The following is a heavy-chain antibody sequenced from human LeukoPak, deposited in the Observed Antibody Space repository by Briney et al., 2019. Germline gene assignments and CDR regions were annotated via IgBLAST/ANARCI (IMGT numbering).Heavy chain of an antibody. CDR3: ASTIAAAGTTLRFDP. Sequence: SVKVSCKASGGTFSSYAISWVRQAPGQGLEWMGRIIPIFGTANYAQKFQGRVAITTDESTSTAYMELSSLRSEDTAVYYCASTIAAAGTTLRFDPWGQGTLVTVSS. CDR2: IIPIFGTA. V-gene: IGHV1-69*05. CDR1: GGTFSSYA. J-gene: IGHJ5*02. D-gene: IGHD6-13*01.